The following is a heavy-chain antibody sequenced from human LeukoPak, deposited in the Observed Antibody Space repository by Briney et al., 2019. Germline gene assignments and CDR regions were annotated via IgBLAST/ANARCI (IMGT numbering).Heavy chain of an antibody. Sequence: ETLSLTCTVSGASVTSGGFYWGWPRQSPGKGLQWIATVYYTGSTYYNPSLKSRVTISIDTSKNQFSLNLRSLIAADTAVYYCARHSGSGSLSRPFDPWGRGTLVTVSS. D-gene: IGHD3-10*01. CDR2: VYYTGST. V-gene: IGHV4-39*01. J-gene: IGHJ5*02. CDR1: GASVTSGGFY. CDR3: ARHSGSGSLSRPFDP.